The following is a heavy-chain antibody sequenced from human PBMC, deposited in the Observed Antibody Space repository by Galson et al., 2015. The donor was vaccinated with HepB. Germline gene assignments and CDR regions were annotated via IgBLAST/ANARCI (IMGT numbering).Heavy chain of an antibody. V-gene: IGHV3-30*03. Sequence: SLRLSCAASGFTFSSYGMHWVRQAPGKGLEWVAVISYDGSNKYYADSVKGRFTISRDNSKNTLYLQMNSLRAEDTAVYYCAGAENGYGEYFDYWGRGTLVTVSS. CDR1: GFTFSSYG. CDR3: AGAENGYGEYFDY. CDR2: ISYDGSNK. D-gene: IGHD4/OR15-4a*01. J-gene: IGHJ4*02.